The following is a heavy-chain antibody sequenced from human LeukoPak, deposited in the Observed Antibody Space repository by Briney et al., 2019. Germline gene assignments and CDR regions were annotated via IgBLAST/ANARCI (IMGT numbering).Heavy chain of an antibody. Sequence: SETLSLTCTVSGGSISSSSYYWGWIRQPPGKGLEWNGSIYYSGSTYYNPSLKSRVTISVDTSKNQFSLKLSSVTAADTAVYYCARDTPSNYYDSSGYYYGFDPWGQGTLVTVSS. J-gene: IGHJ5*02. V-gene: IGHV4-39*07. CDR3: ARDTPSNYYDSSGYYYGFDP. CDR1: GGSISSSSYY. D-gene: IGHD3-22*01. CDR2: IYYSGST.